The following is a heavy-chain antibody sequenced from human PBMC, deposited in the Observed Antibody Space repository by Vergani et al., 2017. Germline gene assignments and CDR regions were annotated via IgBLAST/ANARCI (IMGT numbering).Heavy chain of an antibody. V-gene: IGHV3-9*01. J-gene: IGHJ3*01. Sequence: VQLQESGPRLVRPSQTLSLTCTVSGGPINTGAYYWSWVRQGPGKGLEWVSGISWNSGAVDYADSVRGRFTISRDNAKNSLFLEMNSLRFEDTAVYFCTKGSVYYHDSAGHGYDPYTGFDLWGQGTLVTVSS. CDR2: ISWNSGAV. CDR1: GGPINTGAYY. D-gene: IGHD5-12*01. CDR3: TKGSVYYHDSAGHGYDPYTGFDL.